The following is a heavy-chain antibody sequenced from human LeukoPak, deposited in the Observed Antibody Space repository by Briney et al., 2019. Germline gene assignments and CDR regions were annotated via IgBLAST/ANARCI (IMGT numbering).Heavy chain of an antibody. Sequence: ASVKVSCKASGYTFTSYGISWVRQAPGQGLEWMGWISAYNGDTNYAQKLQGRVTMTTDTSTSTAHMELRSLRSDDTAVYYCARDFPNSSGYSYWGQGTLVTVSS. V-gene: IGHV1-18*01. CDR3: ARDFPNSSGYSY. J-gene: IGHJ4*02. CDR2: ISAYNGDT. CDR1: GYTFTSYG. D-gene: IGHD3-22*01.